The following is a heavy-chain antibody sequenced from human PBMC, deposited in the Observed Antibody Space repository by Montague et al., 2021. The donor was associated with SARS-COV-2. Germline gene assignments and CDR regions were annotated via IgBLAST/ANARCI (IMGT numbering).Heavy chain of an antibody. J-gene: IGHJ6*02. CDR3: DRDIGSAGFYYYYGMDV. D-gene: IGHD3-10*01. CDR1: GDSVSINGGA. Sequence: CAISGDSVSINGGAWNWIRQSPSTGREWLGRTYYRSKWFYDYAVXXKGRLTIKPDTSKNQFSLQLNSVTPEDTAVYYCDRDIGSAGFYYYYGMDVWGQGTTVTVSS. CDR2: TYYRSKWFY. V-gene: IGHV6-1*01.